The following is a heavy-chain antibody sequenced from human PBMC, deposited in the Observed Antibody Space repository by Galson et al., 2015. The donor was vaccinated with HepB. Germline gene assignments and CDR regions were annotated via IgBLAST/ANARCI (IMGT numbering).Heavy chain of an antibody. V-gene: IGHV3-33*08. CDR2: IWFDGSEM. CDR1: GFPFSDYA. Sequence: SLRLSCAASGFPFSDYAMHWVRQAPGKGLEWVAGIWFDGSEMYYGDFVKGRSTISRDNSKKTLYLQVNSLRAEDTAVYYCARESPRRGGICEGAFCKGVDVWGQGTTVTVSS. D-gene: IGHD2-15*01. CDR3: ARESPRRGGICEGAFCKGVDV. J-gene: IGHJ6*02.